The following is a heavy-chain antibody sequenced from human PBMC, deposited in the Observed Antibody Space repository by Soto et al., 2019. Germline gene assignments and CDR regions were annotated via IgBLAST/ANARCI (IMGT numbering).Heavy chain of an antibody. CDR3: ARDRVYGDYYFDY. V-gene: IGHV4-61*01. Sequence: SETLSLTCTVSGGSVSSASYDWSWIRQPPGKGLEWIGYIYYSGSTNYNPSLKSRVTISVDTSKNQFSLKLSSVTAADTAVYYCARDRVYGDYYFDYWGQGTLVTVSS. CDR1: GGSVSSASYD. D-gene: IGHD4-17*01. J-gene: IGHJ4*02. CDR2: IYYSGST.